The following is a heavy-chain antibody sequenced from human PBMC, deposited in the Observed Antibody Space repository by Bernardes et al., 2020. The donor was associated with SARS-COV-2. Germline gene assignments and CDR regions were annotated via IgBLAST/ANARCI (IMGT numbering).Heavy chain of an antibody. Sequence: GGSLRLSCAASGFTFSSYAMSWVRQAPGQGLEWVSAISASGAGTYYTDSVKGRFTISRDNSKNTLYLQMNSLRAEDTAVYYCAKRGSSPYFDYWGQGTLVTVSP. CDR2: ISASGAGT. CDR3: AKRGSSPYFDY. D-gene: IGHD6-13*01. CDR1: GFTFSSYA. V-gene: IGHV3-23*01. J-gene: IGHJ4*02.